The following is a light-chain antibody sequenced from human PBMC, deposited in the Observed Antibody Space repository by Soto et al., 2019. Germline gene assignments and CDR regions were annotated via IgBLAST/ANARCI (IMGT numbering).Light chain of an antibody. CDR2: EVS. V-gene: IGLV2-14*01. CDR3: YSFTSGNTLYV. J-gene: IGLJ1*01. CDR1: SSDIGAYNY. Sequence: QSVLTQPASVSGSPGQSITISCTGSSSDIGAYNYVSWFQQYPGKAPKLIISEVSNRPSGVSNRFSGSKSGTAASLTISGLQTEYEADYYCYSFTSGNTLYVFGTGTKV.